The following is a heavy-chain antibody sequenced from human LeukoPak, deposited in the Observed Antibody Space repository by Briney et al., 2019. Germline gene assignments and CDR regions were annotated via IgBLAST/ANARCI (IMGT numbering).Heavy chain of an antibody. CDR2: ISASSTTV. J-gene: IGHJ4*02. V-gene: IGHV3-48*01. CDR3: ARTDSSGYLSFDF. D-gene: IGHD3-22*01. CDR1: GFTFSFYN. Sequence: PGGSLRLSCAASGFTFSFYNMNWVRQAPGKGREWLSYISASSTTVHYADSVKGRFTVSRDNAKNSLYLQMNSLRAEDTAVYYCARTDSSGYLSFDFWGQGPLVTVAS.